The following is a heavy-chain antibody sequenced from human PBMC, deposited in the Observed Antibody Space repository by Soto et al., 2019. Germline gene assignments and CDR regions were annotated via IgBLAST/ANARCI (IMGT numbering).Heavy chain of an antibody. CDR3: ARDGWCLPDDGDYYDGMDV. V-gene: IGHV1-3*01. J-gene: IGHJ6*02. Sequence: GASVKVSCKASGYFFTSYAIHWVRQAPGQSLEWMGRINAGNGNTKYSQKFQGRVTIARDTSASAAYMEVSSLTSDDTAVYYCARDGWCLPDDGDYYDGMDVWGQGTTVTVSS. D-gene: IGHD2-8*01. CDR2: INAGNGNT. CDR1: GYFFTSYA.